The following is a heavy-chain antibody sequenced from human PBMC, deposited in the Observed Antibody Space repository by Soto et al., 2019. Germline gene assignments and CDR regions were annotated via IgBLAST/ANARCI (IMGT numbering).Heavy chain of an antibody. Sequence: SQSLSLTCAISGESVSSNNAAWIWIRQSPSRGLEWLGRTYYRSRWYNDYAVSVKSRITVNPDTSKNQFSLQLTSVTPEDTAVYYCAGTTSHYWYYMDVWGKGTTVTVSS. J-gene: IGHJ6*03. V-gene: IGHV6-1*01. CDR2: TYYRSRWYN. D-gene: IGHD1-7*01. CDR3: AGTTSHYWYYMDV. CDR1: GESVSSNNAA.